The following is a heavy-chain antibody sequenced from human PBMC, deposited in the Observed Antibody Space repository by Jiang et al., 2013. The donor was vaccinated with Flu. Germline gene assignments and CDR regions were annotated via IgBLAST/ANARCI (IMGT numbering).Heavy chain of an antibody. CDR1: GYTFTTYD. V-gene: IGHV1-8*01. CDR2: MNPNSGNT. D-gene: IGHD6-13*01. CDR3: ARLPGSNWYAGGYFQH. Sequence: SGAEVKKPWASVKVSCKASGYTFTTYDINWVRQATGQGLEWMGWMNPNSGNTGYAQKFQGRVTMTRNTSISTAYMELSSLRSEDTAVYYCARLPGSNWYAGGYFQHWGQGTLVTVSS. J-gene: IGHJ1*01.